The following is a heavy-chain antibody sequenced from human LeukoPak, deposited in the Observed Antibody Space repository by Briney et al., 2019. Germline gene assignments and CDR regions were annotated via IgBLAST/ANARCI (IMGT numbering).Heavy chain of an antibody. J-gene: IGHJ4*02. Sequence: SETLSLTCTASGGSISSYYWSWIRQPPGQGLEWIGYIYYSGSTNYNPSLKSRVTISVDTSKNQFSLKLSSVTAADTAVYYCAREVYGSGSSGYDYWGQGTLVTVSS. CDR1: GGSISSYY. CDR2: IYYSGST. D-gene: IGHD3-10*01. CDR3: AREVYGSGSSGYDY. V-gene: IGHV4-59*01.